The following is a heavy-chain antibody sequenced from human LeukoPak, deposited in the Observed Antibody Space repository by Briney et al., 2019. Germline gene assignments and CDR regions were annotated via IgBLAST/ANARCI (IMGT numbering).Heavy chain of an antibody. CDR2: IYHSGST. J-gene: IGHJ4*02. D-gene: IGHD3-16*01. CDR3: ARGGGASKY. V-gene: IGHV4-39*07. Sequence: SETLSLTCTDSGGSISNLNYYWGWIRQPPGKGLEWIGSIYHSGSTYYNPSLKSRVTISVDTSKNQFSLKLSSVTAADTAVYYCARGGGASKYWGQGTLVTVSS. CDR1: GGSISNLNYY.